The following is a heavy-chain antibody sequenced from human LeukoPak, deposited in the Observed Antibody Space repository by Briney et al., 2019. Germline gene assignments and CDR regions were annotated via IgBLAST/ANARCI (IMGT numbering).Heavy chain of an antibody. J-gene: IGHJ6*03. CDR2: ISGSGGST. D-gene: IGHD1-26*01. Sequence: PGGSLRLSCAASGFTFSSYAMSWVRQAPGKGLEWVSVISGSGGSTYYADSVKGRFTISRDNSKNTLYLQMNSLRAEDTAVYYCAREGATPFRSYYYYYMGVWGKGTTVTVSS. V-gene: IGHV3-23*01. CDR1: GFTFSSYA. CDR3: AREGATPFRSYYYYYMGV.